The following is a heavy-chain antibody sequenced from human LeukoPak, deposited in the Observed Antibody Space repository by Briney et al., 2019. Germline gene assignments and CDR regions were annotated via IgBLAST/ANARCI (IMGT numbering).Heavy chain of an antibody. CDR1: GFTFSSYA. CDR2: ISYDGSNK. J-gene: IGHJ4*02. Sequence: TGRSLRLSCAASGFTFSSYAMHWVRQAPGKGLEWEAVISYDGSNKYYADSVKGRFTISRDNSKNTLYLQMNSLRAEDTAVYYCAREDWDGYNPDYWGQGTLVTVSS. CDR3: AREDWDGYNPDY. D-gene: IGHD5-24*01. V-gene: IGHV3-30-3*01.